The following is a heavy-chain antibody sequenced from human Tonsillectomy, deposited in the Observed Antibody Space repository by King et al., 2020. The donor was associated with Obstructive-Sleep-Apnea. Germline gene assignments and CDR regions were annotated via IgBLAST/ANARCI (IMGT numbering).Heavy chain of an antibody. CDR1: GGTFSSYA. CDR3: ARDMSLQLWPTFDY. J-gene: IGHJ4*02. CDR2: IIPIFGTA. Sequence: VQLVQSGAEVKKPGSSVKVSCKASGGTFSSYAISWGRQAPGQGLEWMGGIIPIFGTANYAQKVQGRVTITEDASTSTAVMGLSSLRSEDTAVYYCARDMSLQLWPTFDYWGQGTLVTVSS. D-gene: IGHD5-18*01. V-gene: IGHV1-69*01.